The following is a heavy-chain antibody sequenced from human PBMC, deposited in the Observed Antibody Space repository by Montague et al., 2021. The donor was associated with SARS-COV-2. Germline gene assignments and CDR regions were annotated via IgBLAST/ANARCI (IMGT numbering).Heavy chain of an antibody. D-gene: IGHD6-19*01. CDR3: AGQVLAVPVDY. J-gene: IGHJ4*02. CDR1: GVSITSTNW. Sequence: SETLSLTCAVSGVSITSTNWWSLVRHPPGKGLGWVGEISYGGIAXXHPSLKSRATIAIDTSRNLFSLKMGSVTAADTAIYYCAGQVLAVPVDYWGQGTLVTVS. CDR2: ISYGGIA. V-gene: IGHV4-4*02.